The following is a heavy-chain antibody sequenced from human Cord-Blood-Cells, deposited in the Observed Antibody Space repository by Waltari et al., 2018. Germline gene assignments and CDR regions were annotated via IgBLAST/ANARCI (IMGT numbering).Heavy chain of an antibody. D-gene: IGHD4-4*01. CDR1: GYTFTSYD. V-gene: IGHV1-8*03. J-gene: IGHJ5*02. CDR3: ARGGAATVTTHWFDP. CDR2: MNPNSVNT. Sequence: QVQLVQSGAEVKKPGASVKVSCKASGYTFTSYDINWVRQATGQGLEWMGWMNPNSVNTGDAQQCQGRVTNTRNTSISTAYMELSSLRSEDTAVYYCARGGAATVTTHWFDPWGQGTLVTVSS.